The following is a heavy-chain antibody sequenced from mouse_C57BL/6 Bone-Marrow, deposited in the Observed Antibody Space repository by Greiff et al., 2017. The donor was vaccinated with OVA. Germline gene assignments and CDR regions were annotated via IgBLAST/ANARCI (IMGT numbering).Heavy chain of an antibody. D-gene: IGHD1-1*01. CDR3: TTTVVAPGYYFDY. Sequence: QVQLKQSGAELVRPGASVTLSCQASGYTFTDYEMHWVKQTPVHGLEWIGAIDPETGGTAYNQKFKGKAILTADKSSSTAYMELRSLTSEYSAVYYCTTTVVAPGYYFDYWGQGTTLTVSS. CDR1: GYTFTDYE. CDR2: IDPETGGT. V-gene: IGHV1-15*01. J-gene: IGHJ2*01.